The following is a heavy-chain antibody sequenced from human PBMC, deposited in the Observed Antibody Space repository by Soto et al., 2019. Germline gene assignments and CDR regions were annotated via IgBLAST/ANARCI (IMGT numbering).Heavy chain of an antibody. CDR3: ARHGFGSLHGLVDV. J-gene: IGHJ6*02. D-gene: IGHD3-10*01. V-gene: IGHV4-59*08. CDR2: IQYNGYS. CDR1: GGSITNYY. Sequence: QVQLQESGPGLVKPSETLSLTCTVSGGSITNYYCSWFRQPPGKGLEWIGYIQYNGYSAYNLSLKGRVTMSMDTANPQFSLMLESVNSTDNAVYYCARHGFGSLHGLVDVWGQGTTVIVSS.